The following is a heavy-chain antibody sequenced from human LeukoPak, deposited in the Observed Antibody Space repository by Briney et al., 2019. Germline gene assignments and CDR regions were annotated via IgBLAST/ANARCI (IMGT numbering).Heavy chain of an antibody. CDR3: ARDGNDAFDI. D-gene: IGHD1-14*01. CDR2: ITPIFGTA. J-gene: IGHJ3*02. Sequence: ASVRVSCKASGGTFSSYAISWVRQAPGQGLEWMGGITPIFGTANYAQKFQGRVTITADESTSTAYMELGSLRSEDTAVYYCARDGNDAFDIWGQGTMVTVSS. CDR1: GGTFSSYA. V-gene: IGHV1-69*13.